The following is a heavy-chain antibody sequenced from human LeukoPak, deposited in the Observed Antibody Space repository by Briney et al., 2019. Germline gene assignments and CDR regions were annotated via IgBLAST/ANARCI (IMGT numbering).Heavy chain of an antibody. V-gene: IGHV4-61*02. D-gene: IGHD3/OR15-3a*01. CDR3: ARHGQSSDY. Sequence: NPSETLSLTCTVSGGSVGSGSYYWDWIRQTAGKGLEWIGRIHTSGSTKYSPSLKSRLTILIDTSSNQVSLNLSSVTAADTAIYHCARHGQSSDYWVPGTVVTVSS. J-gene: IGHJ4*02. CDR1: GGSVGSGSYY. CDR2: IHTSGST.